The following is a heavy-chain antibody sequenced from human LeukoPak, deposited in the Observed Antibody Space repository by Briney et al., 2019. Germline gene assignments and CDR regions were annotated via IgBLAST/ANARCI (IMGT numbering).Heavy chain of an antibody. CDR3: ARHPNSNWDY. CDR1: GFTFRNYW. J-gene: IGHJ4*02. CDR2: INEGGNEK. D-gene: IGHD6-13*01. V-gene: IGHV3-7*03. Sequence: GGSLRLSCAASGFTFRNYWMSWVRQVPGKGLEWVVNINEGGNEKNYVDSVKGRFTASRDNAQNSLYLQMNSLRVEDTAVYYCARHPNSNWDYWGQGTLVTVSS.